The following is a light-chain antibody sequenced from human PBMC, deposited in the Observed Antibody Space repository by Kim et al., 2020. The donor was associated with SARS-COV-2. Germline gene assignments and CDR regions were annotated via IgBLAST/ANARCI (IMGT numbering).Light chain of an antibody. CDR1: QTVRTS. CDR2: DTS. V-gene: IGKV3-11*01. J-gene: IGKJ2*03. CDR3: QQRANWR. Sequence: TLSLSPGERATLACRASQTVRTSFAWYQQKPGQAPRLLIYDTSNRATGIPAKFSGSGSGTDFTLTISSLEPADSVVYYCQQRANWRFGQGTKLEI.